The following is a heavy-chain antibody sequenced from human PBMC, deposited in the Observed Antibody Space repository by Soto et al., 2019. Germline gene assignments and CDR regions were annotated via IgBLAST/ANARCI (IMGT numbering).Heavy chain of an antibody. CDR2: ISSSSSYI. V-gene: IGHV3-21*01. Sequence: EVPLVESGGGLVKPGGSLRLSCAASGFTFSSYSMNWVRQAPGKGLEWVSSISSSSSYIYYADSVKGRFTISRDNAKNSLYLQMNSLRAEDTAVYYCARGDYDILTGIDYWGQGTLVTVSS. J-gene: IGHJ4*02. CDR1: GFTFSSYS. D-gene: IGHD3-9*01. CDR3: ARGDYDILTGIDY.